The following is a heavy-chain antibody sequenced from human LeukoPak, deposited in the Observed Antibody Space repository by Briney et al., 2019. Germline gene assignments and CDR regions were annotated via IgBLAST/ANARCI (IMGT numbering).Heavy chain of an antibody. D-gene: IGHD5-24*01. J-gene: IGHJ4*02. CDR2: INPTTGST. CDR1: GYTVTNFY. CDR3: AREVERWLQFVGVFEAGLDY. V-gene: IGHV1-46*01. Sequence: GASVTVSCKASGYTVTNFYLHWVRQAPGQGLEWMGLINPTTGSTTYAQKLQGRVTMTRDMSTSTVYMELSSLRSEDTAVYFCAREVERWLQFVGVFEAGLDYWGQGTLVTVSS.